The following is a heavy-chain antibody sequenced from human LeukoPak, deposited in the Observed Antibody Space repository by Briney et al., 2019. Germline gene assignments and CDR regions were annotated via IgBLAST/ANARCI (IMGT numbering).Heavy chain of an antibody. J-gene: IGHJ4*02. D-gene: IGHD6-13*01. V-gene: IGHV4-61*01. Sequence: SETLSLTCTVSGGSVSSGSYYWSWIRQPPGKGLEWIGYIYYSGSTNYNPSLKSRVTISVDTSKNQFSLKLSSVTAADTAVYYCARSARAGGTYYFDYWGQGTLVTVSS. CDR1: GGSVSSGSYY. CDR2: IYYSGST. CDR3: ARSARAGGTYYFDY.